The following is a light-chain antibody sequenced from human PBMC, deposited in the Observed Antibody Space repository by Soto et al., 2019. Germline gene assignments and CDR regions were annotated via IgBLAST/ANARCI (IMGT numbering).Light chain of an antibody. J-gene: IGKJ4*01. V-gene: IGKV3-15*01. Sequence: EIVMTQSPVTLSVSPGDRAALSCRASQSVSTNLAWYQQKPGQPPRLLIYAASTRATGVPARFSGSGSGTEFTLTISSLQSEDFAVYYCQQYNNWPLTFGGGTKVEIK. CDR3: QQYNNWPLT. CDR2: AAS. CDR1: QSVSTN.